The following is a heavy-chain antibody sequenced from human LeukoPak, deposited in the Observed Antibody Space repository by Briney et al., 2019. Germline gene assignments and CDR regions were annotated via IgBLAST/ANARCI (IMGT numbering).Heavy chain of an antibody. CDR2: INPSGGST. CDR3: ARDRVDCSSISCLENFDY. V-gene: IGHV1-46*01. J-gene: IGHJ4*02. CDR1: GYTFTSYY. Sequence: ASVKVSCKASGYTFTSYYIHWVRQAPGQGLEWMGLINPSGGSTNYAQKFQGRVTMTRDTSTSTVYMELSSLRSEDTAVYYCARDRVDCSSISCLENFDYWGQGTLVTVSS. D-gene: IGHD2-2*01.